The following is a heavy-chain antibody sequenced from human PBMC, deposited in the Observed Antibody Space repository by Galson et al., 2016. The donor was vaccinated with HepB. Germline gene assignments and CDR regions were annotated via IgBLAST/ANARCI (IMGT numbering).Heavy chain of an antibody. Sequence: LSLTCTVSGGSISSSTYYWGWIRQPPGKGLEWIGSLYNGRTYHNPSLKSRVTISVDTSKNQFSLKLSSVTAADTAVYYCATLDFWSGYFYYGMDVWGKGTTVTVSS. CDR1: GGSISSSTYY. CDR3: ATLDFWSGYFYYGMDV. J-gene: IGHJ6*04. V-gene: IGHV4-39*01. D-gene: IGHD3-3*01. CDR2: LYNGRT.